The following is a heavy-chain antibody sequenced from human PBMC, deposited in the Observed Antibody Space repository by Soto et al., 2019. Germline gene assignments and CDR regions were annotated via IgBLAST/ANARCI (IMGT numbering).Heavy chain of an antibody. CDR1: GFTFSSYA. CDR2: ISGSGGTT. Sequence: PGGSLRLSCAASGFTFSSYAMSWVRQTPGKGLEWVSAISGSGGTTFYADSVKGRFTISRDNSKNTVSLQVNSLRAEDTALYYCAKWYDSTGYTYGYGFFDSWGQGTLVTVSS. V-gene: IGHV3-23*01. D-gene: IGHD5-18*01. J-gene: IGHJ4*02. CDR3: AKWYDSTGYTYGYGFFDS.